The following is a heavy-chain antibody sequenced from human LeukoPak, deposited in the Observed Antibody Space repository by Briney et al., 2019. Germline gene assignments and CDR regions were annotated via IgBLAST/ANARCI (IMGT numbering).Heavy chain of an antibody. CDR3: AKTRPLDSSSWSHGDY. J-gene: IGHJ4*02. V-gene: IGHV3-23*01. CDR2: ISGSGDST. D-gene: IGHD6-13*01. Sequence: GGSLGLSCAASGFTFSSYAMSWVRQAPGKGLEWVPAISGSGDSTYYGDSVKGRFTISRDNSKNTLYLQMNSLRAEDTAVYYCAKTRPLDSSSWSHGDYWGQGTLVTVSS. CDR1: GFTFSSYA.